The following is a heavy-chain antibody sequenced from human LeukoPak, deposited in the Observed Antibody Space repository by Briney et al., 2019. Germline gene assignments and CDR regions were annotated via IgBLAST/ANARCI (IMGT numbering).Heavy chain of an antibody. V-gene: IGHV4-59*10. D-gene: IGHD3-3*01. Sequence: SETLSLTCAVYGGSFSGYYWSWIRQPPGKGLEWIGRIYTSGSTNYNPSLKSRVTMSVDTSKNQFSLKLSSVTAADTAVYYCAREATDYDFWSGYPKTNWFDPWGQGTLVTVSS. J-gene: IGHJ5*02. CDR3: AREATDYDFWSGYPKTNWFDP. CDR1: GGSFSGYY. CDR2: IYTSGST.